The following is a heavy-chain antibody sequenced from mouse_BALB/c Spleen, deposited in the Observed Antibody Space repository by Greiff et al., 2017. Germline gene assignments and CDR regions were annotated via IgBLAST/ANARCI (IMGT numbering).Heavy chain of an antibody. V-gene: IGHV1-77*01. D-gene: IGHD2-12*01. CDR3: AREDLRRGFAY. CDR2: IYPGSGNT. CDR1: GYTFTDYY. Sequence: VQVVESGAELARPGASVKLSCKASGYTFTDYYINWVKQRTGQGLEWIGEIYPGSGNTYYNEKFKGKATLTADKSSSTAYMQLSSLTSEDSAVYFCAREDLRRGFAYWGQGTLVTVSA. J-gene: IGHJ3*01.